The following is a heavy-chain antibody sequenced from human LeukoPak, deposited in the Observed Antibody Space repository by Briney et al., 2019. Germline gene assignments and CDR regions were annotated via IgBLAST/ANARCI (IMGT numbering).Heavy chain of an antibody. D-gene: IGHD2-8*01. CDR2: ISYDGSNK. CDR3: AKDHQGDIVLMVYAIDY. Sequence: GGSLRLSCAASGFTFSSYGMHWARQAPGKGLEWVAVISYDGSNKYYADSVKGRFTISRDNSKNTLYLQMNSLRAEDTAVYYCAKDHQGDIVLMVYAIDYWGQGTLVTVSS. J-gene: IGHJ4*02. CDR1: GFTFSSYG. V-gene: IGHV3-30*18.